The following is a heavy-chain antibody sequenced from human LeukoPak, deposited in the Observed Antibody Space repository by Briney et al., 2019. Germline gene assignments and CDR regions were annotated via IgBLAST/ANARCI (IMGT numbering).Heavy chain of an antibody. Sequence: GSLRLSCAASGFTFSSYSMNWVRQAPGKGLEGVSYISSSSSTIYYADSVKGRFTISRDNAKNSLYLQMNSLRAEDTAVYYCARARYSGSSLALDAFDIWGQGTMVTVSS. J-gene: IGHJ3*02. CDR3: ARARYSGSSLALDAFDI. V-gene: IGHV3-48*01. D-gene: IGHD1-26*01. CDR2: ISSSSSTI. CDR1: GFTFSSYS.